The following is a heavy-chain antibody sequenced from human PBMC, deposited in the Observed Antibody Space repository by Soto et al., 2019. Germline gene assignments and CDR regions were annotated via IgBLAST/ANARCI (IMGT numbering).Heavy chain of an antibody. CDR3: ARDADILTGSDAFDI. J-gene: IGHJ3*02. V-gene: IGHV3-11*05. D-gene: IGHD3-9*01. CDR2: ISRSTIYT. Sequence: QVQLVESGGGLVKPGGSLRLSCAASGFTFSDYYMSWIRQAPGKGLEWVSYISRSTIYTNYADSVKGRFTISRDNAKNSLYLQMNSLRAEDTAVYYCARDADILTGSDAFDIWGQGTMVTVSS. CDR1: GFTFSDYY.